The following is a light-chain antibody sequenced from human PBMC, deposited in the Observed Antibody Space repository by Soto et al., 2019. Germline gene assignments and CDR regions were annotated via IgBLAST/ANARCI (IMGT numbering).Light chain of an antibody. V-gene: IGLV2-14*01. J-gene: IGLJ1*01. CDR1: ISDVGGYKS. CDR3: RSYTSGDLYV. CDR2: EVS. Sequence: QTVPTRPASVSGSPGQSITLSCTGTISDVGGYKSVSWYQQHPGKAPKLLIYEVSNRPSGISNRFSASKSDNTASLTISGLRAEDQADYYCRSYTSGDLYVFGTGTKVTVL.